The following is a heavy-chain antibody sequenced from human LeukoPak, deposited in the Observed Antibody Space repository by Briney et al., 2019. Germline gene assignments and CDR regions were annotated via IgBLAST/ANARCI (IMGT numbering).Heavy chain of an antibody. V-gene: IGHV1-8*01. J-gene: IGHJ6*03. D-gene: IGHD3-16*02. CDR1: GYTFTSYD. CDR2: MNPNSGNT. Sequence: GASVKVSCKASGYTFTSYDINWVRQATGQGLEWMGWMNPNSGNTGYAQKLQGRVTMTRNTSISTAYMELSSLRSEDTAVYYCARVGATFGGVIAPGGYYYYIDVWGKGTTVTISS. CDR3: ARVGATFGGVIAPGGYYYYIDV.